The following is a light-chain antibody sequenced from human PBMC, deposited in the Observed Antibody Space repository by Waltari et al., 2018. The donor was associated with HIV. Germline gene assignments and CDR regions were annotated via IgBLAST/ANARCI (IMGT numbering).Light chain of an antibody. J-gene: IGKJ2*01. CDR3: QQYNNWPPYT. Sequence: EIVMTQYPATLSVSHGERATLSCRASQSVSSNLAWYQQKPGQAPRLLIYGASTRATGIPARFSGSGSGTEFTLTISSLQSEDFAVYYCQQYNNWPPYTFGQGTKLEIK. V-gene: IGKV3-15*01. CDR1: QSVSSN. CDR2: GAS.